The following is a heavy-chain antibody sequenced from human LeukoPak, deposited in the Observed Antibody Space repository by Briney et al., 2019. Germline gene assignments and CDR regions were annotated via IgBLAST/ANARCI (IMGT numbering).Heavy chain of an antibody. CDR2: IYYSGST. CDR1: GGSISSGDYY. V-gene: IGHV4-30-4*01. D-gene: IGHD5-18*01. J-gene: IGHJ4*02. Sequence: PSETLSLTCTVSGGSISSGDYYWSWIRQPPGKGLEWIGYIYYSGSTYYNPSLKSRVTISVDASKNQFSLKLSSVTAADTAVYYCARGAWIQLWSSFDYWGQGTLVTVSS. CDR3: ARGAWIQLWSSFDY.